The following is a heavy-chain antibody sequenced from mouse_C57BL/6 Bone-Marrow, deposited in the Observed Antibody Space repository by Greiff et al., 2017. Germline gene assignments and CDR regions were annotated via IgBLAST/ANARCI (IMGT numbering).Heavy chain of an antibody. CDR3: ARKGTTAEGYAMDY. D-gene: IGHD1-2*01. J-gene: IGHJ4*01. Sequence: VQLQQSGAELARPGASVTLSCKASGYTFTSYGISWVKQRTGQGLVWIGEIYPRSGNTYYNEKFKGKATLTADKYSSTAYMELRSLTSEDSAVYFCARKGTTAEGYAMDYWGQGTSVTVSS. CDR1: GYTFTSYG. CDR2: IYPRSGNT. V-gene: IGHV1-81*01.